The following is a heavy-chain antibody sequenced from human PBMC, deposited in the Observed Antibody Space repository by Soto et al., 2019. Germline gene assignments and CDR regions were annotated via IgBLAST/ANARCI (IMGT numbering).Heavy chain of an antibody. J-gene: IGHJ4*02. V-gene: IGHV1-69*01. Sequence: QVQLVQSGAEVKKPGSSVKVSCKASGGTFSSYAISWVRQAPGQGLEWMGGIIPIFGTANYAPKFQGRVTITADESTSTAYMELSSLRSEDTAVYYCARDRGDSSGYFGCLDYWGQGTLVTVSS. CDR2: IIPIFGTA. CDR1: GGTFSSYA. D-gene: IGHD3-22*01. CDR3: ARDRGDSSGYFGCLDY.